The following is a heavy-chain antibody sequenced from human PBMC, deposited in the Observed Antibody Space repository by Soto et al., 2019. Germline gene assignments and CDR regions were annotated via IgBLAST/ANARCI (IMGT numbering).Heavy chain of an antibody. V-gene: IGHV3-73*02. D-gene: IGHD4-17*01. Sequence: EVQLVESGGGLVQPGGSLKLSCAASGFTFSGSAMHWVRQTSGKGLEWVGRIRTKANDYATVYSASVKGRFTISRDDSKNTAYLQMSSLRPEDTALYYCTQTVTLRGFDYWGQGTLVTVSS. CDR3: TQTVTLRGFDY. CDR1: GFTFSGSA. CDR2: IRTKANDYAT. J-gene: IGHJ4*02.